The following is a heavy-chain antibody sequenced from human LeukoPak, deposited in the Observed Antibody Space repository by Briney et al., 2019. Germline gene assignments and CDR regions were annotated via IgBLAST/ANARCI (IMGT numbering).Heavy chain of an antibody. J-gene: IGHJ5*02. Sequence: GGSLRLSCAASGFTFSSYWMHWVRQAPGKGLVWVSRINSDGSSTSYADSVKGRFTISRDNAKNTLYLQMNSLRAEDTAVYYCARVFGSSYFDPWGQGTLVTVSS. CDR3: ARVFGSSYFDP. CDR1: GFTFSSYW. D-gene: IGHD1-26*01. V-gene: IGHV3-74*01. CDR2: INSDGSST.